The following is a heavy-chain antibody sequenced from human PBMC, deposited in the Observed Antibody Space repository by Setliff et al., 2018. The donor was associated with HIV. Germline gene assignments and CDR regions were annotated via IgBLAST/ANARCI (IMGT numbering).Heavy chain of an antibody. CDR3: ARGGGSRAATSSYYYIDV. D-gene: IGHD2-15*01. V-gene: IGHV4-31*03. Sequence: PSETLSLTCTVSGGSISIGGYYWGWMRQHPGKGLEWIGYIYHNGSTYYNPSLKSRVIISVDTSKNQFSLKLSSVTAADTAVYYCARGGGSRAATSSYYYIDVWG. CDR2: IYHNGST. J-gene: IGHJ6*03. CDR1: GGSISIGGYY.